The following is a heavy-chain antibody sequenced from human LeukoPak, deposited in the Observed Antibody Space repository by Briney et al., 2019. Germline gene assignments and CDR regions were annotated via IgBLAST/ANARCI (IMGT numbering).Heavy chain of an antibody. D-gene: IGHD3-3*01. CDR3: ARLRFLEWLFPWFDP. J-gene: IGHJ5*02. V-gene: IGHV4-59*08. CDR1: GGSISSYY. Sequence: SETLSLTCTVSGGSISSYYWSWVRQPPGKGLEWIGCISYSGSTKYNPCLKSGATISVDASKNQLSLKLTSVTAADTAVYYCARLRFLEWLFPWFDPWGQGILVTVSS. CDR2: ISYSGST.